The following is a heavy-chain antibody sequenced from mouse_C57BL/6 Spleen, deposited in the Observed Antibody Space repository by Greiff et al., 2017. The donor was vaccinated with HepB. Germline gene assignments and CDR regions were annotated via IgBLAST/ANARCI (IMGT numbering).Heavy chain of an antibody. CDR3: TVISLDDY. CDR1: GFNIKDDY. J-gene: IGHJ2*01. D-gene: IGHD2-1*01. Sequence: EVQRVESGAELVRPGASVKLSCTASGFNIKDDYMHWVKQRPEQGLEWIGWIDPENGDTEYASKFQGKATITADTSSNTAYLQLSSLTSEDTAVYYCTVISLDDYWGQGTTLTVSS. CDR2: IDPENGDT. V-gene: IGHV14-4*01.